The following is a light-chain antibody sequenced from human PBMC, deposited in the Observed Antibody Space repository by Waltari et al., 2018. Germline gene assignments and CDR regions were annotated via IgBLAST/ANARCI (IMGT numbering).Light chain of an antibody. CDR3: QQYDTLPYN. CDR2: DVS. CDR1: HGISNC. J-gene: IGKJ2*01. Sequence: DIKMTQSPSSLSAYVGDRVTITCPASHGISNCLNWYQHKPGKAPKLLIYDVSNLETGVTSRFSGSGSETDFTLTITSLQPEDIATYYCQQYDTLPYNFGPGTKLEIK. V-gene: IGKV1-33*01.